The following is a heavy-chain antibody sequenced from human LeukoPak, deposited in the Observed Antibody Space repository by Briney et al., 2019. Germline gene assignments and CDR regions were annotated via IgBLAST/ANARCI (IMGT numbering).Heavy chain of an antibody. J-gene: IGHJ4*02. CDR3: ARGGTSSGGTDY. CDR2: IYYSGST. Sequence: SETLSLTCTVSGGSINSSSYYWAWIRQTPGKGLEWIGSIYYSGSTYYNPSLKSRVTISVDRSRNQFSLKLSSVTAADTAVYYCARGGTSSGGTDYWGQGTLVTVSS. CDR1: GGSINSSSYY. D-gene: IGHD6-19*01. V-gene: IGHV4-39*07.